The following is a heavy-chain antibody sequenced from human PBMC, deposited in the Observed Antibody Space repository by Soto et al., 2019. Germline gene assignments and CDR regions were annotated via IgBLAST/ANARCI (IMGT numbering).Heavy chain of an antibody. J-gene: IGHJ6*02. CDR2: INPNSGGT. Sequence: ASVKVSCKASGYTFTGYYMHWVRQAPGQGLEWMGWINPNSGGTNYAQKFQGWVTMTRDTSISTAYMELSRLRSDDTAVYYCARGGYCSGGSCYYYYGMDVWGQGTTVTVSS. D-gene: IGHD2-15*01. CDR3: ARGGYCSGGSCYYYYGMDV. CDR1: GYTFTGYY. V-gene: IGHV1-2*04.